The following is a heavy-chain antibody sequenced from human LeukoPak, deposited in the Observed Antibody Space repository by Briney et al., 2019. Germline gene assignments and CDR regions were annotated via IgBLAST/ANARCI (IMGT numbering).Heavy chain of an antibody. CDR1: GFTFSSYA. D-gene: IGHD6-6*01. CDR2: ISGSGGST. J-gene: IGHJ6*02. CDR3: AKSLGSSSWYFYYGMDV. V-gene: IGHV3-23*01. Sequence: GSLRLSCTASGFTFSSYAMSWVRQAPGKGLEWVSGISGSGGSTYYADSVKGRFTISRDNSKNRLYLLMNSLRAEDTALYYCAKSLGSSSWYFYYGMDVWGQGTTVTVSS.